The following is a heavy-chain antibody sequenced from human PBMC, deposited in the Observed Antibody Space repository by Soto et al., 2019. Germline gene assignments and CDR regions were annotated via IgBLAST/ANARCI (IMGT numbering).Heavy chain of an antibody. V-gene: IGHV5-51*01. CDR3: ARRPTYYYDSSGYYYVTYFDY. CDR2: IYPGDSDT. J-gene: IGHJ4*02. CDR1: GYSFTSYW. D-gene: IGHD3-22*01. Sequence: ESLKISCKGSGYSFTSYWIGWVRQIPGKGLEWMGIIYPGDSDTRYSPSFQGQVTISADKSISTAYLQWSSLKASDTAMYYCARRPTYYYDSSGYYYVTYFDYWGQGTLVTVSS.